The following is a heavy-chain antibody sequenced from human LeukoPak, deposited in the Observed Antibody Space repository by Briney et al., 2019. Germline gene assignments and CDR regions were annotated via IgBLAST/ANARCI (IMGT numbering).Heavy chain of an antibody. V-gene: IGHV1-18*01. CDR1: GYTFTSYS. CDR2: ISAYNGNT. Sequence: ASVKVSCKASGYTFTSYSMSWVRQAPGQGLEWMGWISAYNGNTIYAQKVKGRVTMTRDTSTSTAYMELRSLKSDDTAVYYCARASYCSDGSCYSDYWGQGTLVTVSS. J-gene: IGHJ4*02. CDR3: ARASYCSDGSCYSDY. D-gene: IGHD2-15*01.